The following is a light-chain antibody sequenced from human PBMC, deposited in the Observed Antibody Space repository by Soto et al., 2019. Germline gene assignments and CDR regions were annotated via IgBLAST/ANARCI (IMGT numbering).Light chain of an antibody. CDR1: QSVSSSY. Sequence: EIVLTQSPGTLSLSPGERATLSCRASQSVSSSYLDWYQQKPGQAPRLLIYGASSRATGIPDRFSGSGSGTDFTLTISRLEPEDFAVNYCQQYRSSFTFDPGTNVDIK. CDR3: QQYRSSFT. J-gene: IGKJ3*01. V-gene: IGKV3-20*01. CDR2: GAS.